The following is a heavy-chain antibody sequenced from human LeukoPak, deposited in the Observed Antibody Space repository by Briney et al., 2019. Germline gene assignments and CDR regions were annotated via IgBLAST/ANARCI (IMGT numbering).Heavy chain of an antibody. J-gene: IGHJ4*02. CDR2: IKSDGSDT. D-gene: IGHD2-8*02. V-gene: IGHV3-74*01. Sequence: GGSLGLSCAASGFTFSTYSMNWVRQAPGKGLVWVSRIKSDGSDTRCADSVKGRFTISRDNAKNTLYLQMNSLRAEDTAVYYCARDSAECTGGYCYLVSWGQGTLVTVSS. CDR3: ARDSAECTGGYCYLVS. CDR1: GFTFSTYS.